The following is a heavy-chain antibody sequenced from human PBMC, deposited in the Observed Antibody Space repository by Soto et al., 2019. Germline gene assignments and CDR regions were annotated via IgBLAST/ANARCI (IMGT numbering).Heavy chain of an antibody. J-gene: IGHJ5*02. CDR1: GYTFTTYA. D-gene: IGHD3-10*01. V-gene: IGHV1-3*01. CDR3: ARLRFGFDA. CDR2: VNVGNGNT. Sequence: QVHLVQSGAEAKKPGASVKLSCKASGYTFTTYAMHWVRQAPGQRLEWMGWVNVGNGNTKYSHQFQNRVAITRDKSASTVYMEPSSLRSEDTALYYWARLRFGFDAWGQGTLVTVSS.